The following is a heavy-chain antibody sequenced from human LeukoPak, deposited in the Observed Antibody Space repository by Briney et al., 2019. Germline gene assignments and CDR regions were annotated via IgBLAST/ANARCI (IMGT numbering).Heavy chain of an antibody. CDR2: ISYDGSNK. D-gene: IGHD1-26*01. V-gene: IGHV3-30*18. CDR3: AKEFPQWELFYGMDV. J-gene: IGHJ6*02. CDR1: GFTFSSYG. Sequence: GGSLRLSCAASGFTFSSYGMHWVRQAPGKGLEWVAVISYDGSNKYYADSVKGRFTISRDNSKNTLYLQMNSLRAEDTAVYYCAKEFPQWELFYGMDVWGQGTTVTVSS.